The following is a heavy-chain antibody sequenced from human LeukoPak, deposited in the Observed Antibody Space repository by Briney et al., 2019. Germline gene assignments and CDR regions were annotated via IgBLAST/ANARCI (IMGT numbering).Heavy chain of an antibody. D-gene: IGHD6-13*01. V-gene: IGHV3-23*01. CDR3: ARDHDSSSWYKGVFDY. Sequence: PGGSLRLSCAASGFTFSSYAMSWVRQAPGKGLEWVSAISGSGGSTYYADSVKGRFTISRDNAKNSLYLQMNSLRAEDTAVYYCARDHDSSSWYKGVFDYWGQGTLVTVSS. J-gene: IGHJ4*02. CDR1: GFTFSSYA. CDR2: ISGSGGST.